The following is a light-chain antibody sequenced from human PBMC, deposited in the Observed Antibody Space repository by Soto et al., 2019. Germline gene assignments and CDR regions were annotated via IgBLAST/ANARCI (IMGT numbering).Light chain of an antibody. Sequence: DIPLTQSPSSLSASVGHRVPITCGASQGIGNNLAWYQQKREKVPKLLVYAASKLHSGVPSRFSGSGSGTDFALTISGLQPEDVATYYCQKFNSASITFGQGTRLEIK. J-gene: IGKJ5*01. CDR2: AAS. CDR3: QKFNSASIT. V-gene: IGKV1-27*01. CDR1: QGIGNN.